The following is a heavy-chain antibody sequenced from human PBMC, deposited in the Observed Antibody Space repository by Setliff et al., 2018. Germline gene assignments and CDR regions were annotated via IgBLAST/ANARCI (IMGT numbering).Heavy chain of an antibody. CDR2: IYYTGST. CDR3: ARDMGQPYYFES. CDR1: GGSISSSPHY. Sequence: PSETLSLTCTVSGGSISSSPHYWGWIRQPPGKGLEWIGSIYYTGSTYYNPSLKSRVTMSVDTSERQFSLKLGSATAADTAVYYCARDMGQPYYFESWGLGTLVTVS. J-gene: IGHJ4*02. D-gene: IGHD1-1*01. V-gene: IGHV4-39*07.